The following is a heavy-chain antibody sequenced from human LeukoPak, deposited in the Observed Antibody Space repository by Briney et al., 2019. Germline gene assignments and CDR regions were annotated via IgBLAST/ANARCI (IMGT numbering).Heavy chain of an antibody. Sequence: PGGSLRLSCAASGFTFSDYYMSWIRQAPGKGLEWVSYIISSGSTIYYADSVRGRFTISRDNAKNSLYLQMNSLRAEDTAVYYCASLSWELLVDYWGQGTLVTVSS. D-gene: IGHD1-26*01. CDR1: GFTFSDYY. CDR2: IISSGSTI. J-gene: IGHJ4*02. CDR3: ASLSWELLVDY. V-gene: IGHV3-11*01.